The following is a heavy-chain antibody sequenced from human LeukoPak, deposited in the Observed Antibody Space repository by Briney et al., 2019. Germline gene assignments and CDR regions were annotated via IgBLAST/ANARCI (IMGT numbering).Heavy chain of an antibody. CDR2: INPNSGGT. Sequence: ASVKVSCKASGHTFTGYYMHWVRQAPGQGLEWMGRINPNSGGTNYAQKFQGRVTMTRDTSISTAYMELSRLRSDDTAVYYCAREGGGSYYKAYYFDYWGQGTLVTVSS. V-gene: IGHV1-2*06. J-gene: IGHJ4*02. CDR3: AREGGGSYYKAYYFDY. CDR1: GHTFTGYY. D-gene: IGHD1-26*01.